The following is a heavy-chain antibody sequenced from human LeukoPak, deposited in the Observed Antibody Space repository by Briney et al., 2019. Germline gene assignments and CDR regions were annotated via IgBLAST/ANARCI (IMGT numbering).Heavy chain of an antibody. V-gene: IGHV1-69*05. Sequence: SAKVSCKASGGTFSSYAISWVRQAPGQGLEWMGGIISIFGTAKYEQKFQGRVTITTDQATSTAYMERSSRRSEDTAVYYCARVSPYSSGWYGCYFDYWGQGTLVTVSS. D-gene: IGHD6-19*01. CDR1: GGTFSSYA. J-gene: IGHJ4*02. CDR3: ARVSPYSSGWYGCYFDY. CDR2: IISIFGTA.